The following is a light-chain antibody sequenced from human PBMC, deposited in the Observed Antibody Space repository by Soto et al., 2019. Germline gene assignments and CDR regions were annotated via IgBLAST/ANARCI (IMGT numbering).Light chain of an antibody. J-gene: IGKJ3*01. V-gene: IGKV3-11*01. CDR3: QQRSTWPFT. Sequence: EIILTQSPATVSLSPGERATLSCRASQSISSYLAWYQHKPGQPPRLLIFDVSNRATGIPARFSGSGSGTDFTLTISNLEPEDFALYYCQQRSTWPFTFGPGTKVDVK. CDR1: QSISSY. CDR2: DVS.